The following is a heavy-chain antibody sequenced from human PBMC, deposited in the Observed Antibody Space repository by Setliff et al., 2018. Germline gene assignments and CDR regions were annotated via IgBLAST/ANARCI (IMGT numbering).Heavy chain of an antibody. J-gene: IGHJ4*02. Sequence: GASVKVSCKGSGYRFIVYYIHWVRQTPGKGLEWMGRVDPKDGQAIYAKKFQGRFTITADTSIDTAYMELSSLTSEDTAVYYCARTGTYRYSDYWGRGTLVTVSS. D-gene: IGHD1-1*01. CDR3: ARTGTYRYSDY. CDR2: VDPKDGQA. V-gene: IGHV1-69-2*01. CDR1: GYRFIVYY.